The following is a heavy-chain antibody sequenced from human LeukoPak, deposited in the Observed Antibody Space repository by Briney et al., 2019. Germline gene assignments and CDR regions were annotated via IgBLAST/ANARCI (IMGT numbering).Heavy chain of an antibody. D-gene: IGHD3-22*01. J-gene: IGHJ3*02. V-gene: IGHV4-61*02. Sequence: PSQTLSLTCTVSGDSISSDNYYWSWIRQPAGKGLEWIGRIDRSGSSNYKPFLKSRVTISVDTSKNQFSLKLTSVTAADTAVYYCAKDRGAYYYDRGAFDIWGQGTMVTVSS. CDR1: GDSISSDNYY. CDR2: IDRSGSS. CDR3: AKDRGAYYYDRGAFDI.